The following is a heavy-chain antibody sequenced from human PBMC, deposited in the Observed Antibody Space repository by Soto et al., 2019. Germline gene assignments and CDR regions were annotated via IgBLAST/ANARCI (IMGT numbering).Heavy chain of an antibody. V-gene: IGHV3-23*01. CDR1: GFTFSSYA. J-gene: IGHJ4*02. CDR3: GNADWNRGF. CDR2: LSGSGGST. Sequence: EVQLLESGGGLVQPGGSLRLSCAASGFTFSSYAMSWFRQAPGQGLEWVSALSGSGGSTYYADAVKGRLTISRDNSKNTLDLQMSSLRAEDTAVYYCGNADWNRGFWGQGTLVTVSS. D-gene: IGHD1-1*01.